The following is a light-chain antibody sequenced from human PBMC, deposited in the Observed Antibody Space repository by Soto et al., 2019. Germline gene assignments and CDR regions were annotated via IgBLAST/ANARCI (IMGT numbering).Light chain of an antibody. CDR3: SSYAGSNTVV. V-gene: IGLV2-8*01. CDR2: EVS. J-gene: IGLJ2*01. Sequence: QSALTQPPSASGSPGQSVTISCTGTSSDVGGYNYVSWYQQYPGEAPKVMIYEVSKRPSGVPDRFSGSKSGNTASLTVSGLQAEDEADYYCSSYAGSNTVVFGGGTKVTVL. CDR1: SSDVGGYNY.